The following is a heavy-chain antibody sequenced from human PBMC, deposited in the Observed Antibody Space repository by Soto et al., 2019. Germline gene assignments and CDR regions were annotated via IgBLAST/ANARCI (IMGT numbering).Heavy chain of an antibody. J-gene: IGHJ5*02. V-gene: IGHV4-31*03. Sequence: SETLSLTCTVSGSSISSGGYYWSWIRQHPGKGLEWIGYIYYSGSTYYNPSLKSRVTISVDTSKNQFSLKLSSVTAADTAVYYCARGSHSSADPNWFDPWGQGTLVTVSS. CDR3: ARGSHSSADPNWFDP. CDR1: GSSISSGGYY. D-gene: IGHD6-6*01. CDR2: IYYSGST.